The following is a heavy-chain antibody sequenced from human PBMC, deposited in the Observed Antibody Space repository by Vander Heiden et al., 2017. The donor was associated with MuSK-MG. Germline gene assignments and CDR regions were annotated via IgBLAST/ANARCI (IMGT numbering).Heavy chain of an antibody. D-gene: IGHD6-19*01. CDR3: AKAPVAGATGLGYYYYGVDV. V-gene: IGHV3-23*01. CDR1: GFTFSTYA. CDR2: ISGSGATS. J-gene: IGHJ6*02. Sequence: EVQLLQSGGGLVQPGGSLSLSCAASGFTFSTYAMGWVRQAPGQGPAGVSAISGSGATSYHADSVKGRFTISRDNSENTLHLQMNSLRDEDTAIYYCAKAPVAGATGLGYYYYGVDVWGQGTTVTVSS.